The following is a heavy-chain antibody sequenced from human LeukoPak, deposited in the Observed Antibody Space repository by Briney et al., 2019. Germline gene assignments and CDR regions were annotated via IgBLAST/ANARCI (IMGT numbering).Heavy chain of an antibody. CDR1: GYTFTGYY. V-gene: IGHV1-2*02. CDR3: ARSPLLVVVVADLSAYFDP. D-gene: IGHD2-15*01. CDR2: INPNSGGT. Sequence: ASVKVSCKASGYTFTGYYMHWVRQAPGQGLEWMGWINPNSGGTNYAQKFQGRVTMTRDTSISTAYMELSRLRSDDTAAYYCARSPLLVVVVADLSAYFDPWGQGTLVTVSS. J-gene: IGHJ5*02.